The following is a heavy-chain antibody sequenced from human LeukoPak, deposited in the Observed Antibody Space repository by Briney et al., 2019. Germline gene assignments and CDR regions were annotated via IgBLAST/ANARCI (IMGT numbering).Heavy chain of an antibody. V-gene: IGHV3-49*04. CDR2: IRSKACGGTT. CDR1: GFTFGDYA. J-gene: IGHJ4*02. CDR3: TISLAYYYDSSGYWADY. Sequence: GGSLRLSCTASGFTFGDYAMSWVRQAPGKGLEWVGFIRSKACGGTTEYAASVKGRFTISRDDSKSIAYLQMNSLKTEDTAVYYCTISLAYYYDSSGYWADYWGQGTLVTVSS. D-gene: IGHD3-22*01.